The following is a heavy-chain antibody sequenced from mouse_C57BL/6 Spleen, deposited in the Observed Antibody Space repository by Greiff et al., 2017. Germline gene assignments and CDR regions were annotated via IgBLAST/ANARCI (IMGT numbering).Heavy chain of an antibody. CDR2: INPRTGGT. J-gene: IGHJ2*01. CDR3: ARVTTVVAPLFDY. Sequence: EVQLQQSGPELVKPGASVKISCKASGYSFTGYYMNWVKQSPEKRLEWIGEINPRTGGTTYNQKFKAKATLTVDKSSSTAYMQLKSLTSEDSAVYYCARVTTVVAPLFDYWGQGTTLTVSS. CDR1: GYSFTGYY. D-gene: IGHD1-1*01. V-gene: IGHV1-42*01.